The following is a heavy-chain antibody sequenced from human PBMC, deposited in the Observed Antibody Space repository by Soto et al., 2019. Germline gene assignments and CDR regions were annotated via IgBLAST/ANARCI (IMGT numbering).Heavy chain of an antibody. CDR1: GHSITSGYS. D-gene: IGHD4-4*01. J-gene: IGHJ4*02. CDR2: VSHSGST. CDR3: ARLDGDYSNYPAGGDY. Sequence: SETLSLTCAVSGHSITSGYSWGWIRQPPGKGLEWIASVSHSGSTYYNPSLRSRVTISVDTSKKQFSLRLDSVTAADTAMYYCARLDGDYSNYPAGGDYWGQGTLVTVSS. V-gene: IGHV4-38-2*01.